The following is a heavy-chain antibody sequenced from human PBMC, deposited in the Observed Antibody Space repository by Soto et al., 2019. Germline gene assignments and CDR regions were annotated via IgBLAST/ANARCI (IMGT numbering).Heavy chain of an antibody. J-gene: IGHJ4*02. D-gene: IGHD1-1*01. CDR2: IWYDGSNK. CDR3: ARDPLVQIYYFDY. CDR1: GFTFSSYG. Sequence: GGSLRLSCAASGFTFSSYGMHWVRQAPGKGLEWVAVIWYDGSNKYYADPVKGRFTISRDNSKNTLYLQMNSLRAEDTAVYYCARDPLVQIYYFDYWGQGTLVTVSS. V-gene: IGHV3-33*01.